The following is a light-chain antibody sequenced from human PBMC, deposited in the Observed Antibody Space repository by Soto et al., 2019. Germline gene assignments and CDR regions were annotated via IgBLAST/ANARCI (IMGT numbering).Light chain of an antibody. CDR2: DVT. CDR3: YSYAGTYTFV. Sequence: QSALTQPRSVSGSPGQSATITCTGTANDVGGHNYVSWYQQHPGEAPKLLIYDVTERPSGVPDRFSGSKSGNTASLTIAGXXXXXXXEYYCYSYAGTYTFVFGTGTKLTVL. V-gene: IGLV2-11*02. J-gene: IGLJ1*01. CDR1: ANDVGGHNY.